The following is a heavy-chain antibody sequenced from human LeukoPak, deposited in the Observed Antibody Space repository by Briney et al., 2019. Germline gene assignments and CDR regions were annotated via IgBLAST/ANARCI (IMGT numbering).Heavy chain of an antibody. CDR3: TTRACHAGGCSSSFYYYYGLHF. J-gene: IGHJ6*02. V-gene: IGHV1-69*13. CDR2: IIPIFGTA. CDR1: GNSISNYA. D-gene: IGHD3-16*01. Sequence: ASVKVSCKASGNSISNYAVSWVRQAPGQGFEWMGGIIPIFGTADYAQRFQGRVTITADQSTSTTYMALSSLKSEDTATYYCTTRACHAGGCSSSFYYYYGLHFWGQGTTVSVSS.